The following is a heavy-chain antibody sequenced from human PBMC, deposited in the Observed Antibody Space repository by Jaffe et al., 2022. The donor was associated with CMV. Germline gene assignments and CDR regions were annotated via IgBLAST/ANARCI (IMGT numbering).Heavy chain of an antibody. CDR1: GFTFTNYW. J-gene: IGHJ5*02. V-gene: IGHV3-74*01. D-gene: IGHD3-3*01. CDR3: ATLAPVLGVDYNWFDP. CDR2: INHDGSTT. Sequence: EVQLVGSGGGLVQPGGSLRLSCTASGFTFTNYWMHWVRQAPGKGLEWVSRINHDGSTTTYADSVKGRFTISRDNAKNTLYLQMNSLRVDDTAVYYCATLAPVLGVDYNWFDPRGQGTLVTVSS.